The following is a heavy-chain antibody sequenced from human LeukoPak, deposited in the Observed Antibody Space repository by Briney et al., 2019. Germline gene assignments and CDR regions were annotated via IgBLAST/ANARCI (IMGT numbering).Heavy chain of an antibody. Sequence: PGGSLRLSCAASGFTFNSYAMTWVRQAPGRGLEWVSAISGSGGSTYYADSVKGRFTISRDNSRNTLYLQMNSLRPEDTALYYCARGNFYGLGNYYRGYYFDYWGQGTLVTVSS. CDR2: ISGSGGST. CDR1: GFTFNSYA. CDR3: ARGNFYGLGNYYRGYYFDY. J-gene: IGHJ4*02. D-gene: IGHD3-10*01. V-gene: IGHV3-23*01.